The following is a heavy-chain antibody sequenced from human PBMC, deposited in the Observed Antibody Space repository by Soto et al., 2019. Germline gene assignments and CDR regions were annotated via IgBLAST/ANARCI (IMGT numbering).Heavy chain of an antibody. V-gene: IGHV4-34*01. CDR1: GGSFSDYC. CDR3: ARGPSSRGDYPPLKRFDY. Sequence: QVQIQQWGAGLLKPSETLSLTCVVYGGSFSDYCWTWIRQPPGKGLEWIGEITHSGSINYIPSLKSRVTISVDTSKNQFSLNLSSVTAADSAVYYCARGPSSRGDYPPLKRFDYWGQGTLVTVSS. J-gene: IGHJ4*02. D-gene: IGHD4-17*01. CDR2: ITHSGSI.